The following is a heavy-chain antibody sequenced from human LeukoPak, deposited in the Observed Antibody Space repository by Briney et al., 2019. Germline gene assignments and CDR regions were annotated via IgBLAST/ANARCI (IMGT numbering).Heavy chain of an antibody. D-gene: IGHD3-10*01. J-gene: IGHJ3*02. CDR1: GGSIRSYY. Sequence: SETLSLSCTVSGGSIRSYYWSWIRQPPGKGLECIGYIYYIGSTNYNPSLKSRVTISLDTSKSQFSLKLSSVTAADTAVYYCARHKDRRYYGSGSYYDAFDIWGQGTMVTVSS. CDR2: IYYIGST. V-gene: IGHV4-59*08. CDR3: ARHKDRRYYGSGSYYDAFDI.